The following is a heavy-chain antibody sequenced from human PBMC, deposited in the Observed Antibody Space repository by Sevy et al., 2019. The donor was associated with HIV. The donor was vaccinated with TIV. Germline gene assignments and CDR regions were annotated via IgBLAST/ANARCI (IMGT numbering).Heavy chain of an antibody. CDR3: ARGLS. Sequence: GGSLRLSCVASGFIFSSNSMSWVRQAPGKGLEWGSYINNSSRTAYSDSVKGRFTISRDNAKNSVFLQMNSLRVEDTGVYYCARGLSWGQGTSVTVSS. V-gene: IGHV3-48*01. J-gene: IGHJ4*02. CDR1: GFIFSSNS. CDR2: INNSSRTA.